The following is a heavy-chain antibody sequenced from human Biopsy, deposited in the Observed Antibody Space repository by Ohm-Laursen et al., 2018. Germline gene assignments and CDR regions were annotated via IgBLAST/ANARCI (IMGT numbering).Heavy chain of an antibody. CDR3: AREAIGVATTFDL. D-gene: IGHD5-12*01. V-gene: IGHV4-59*01. CDR1: DVSISTYY. J-gene: IGHJ3*01. CDR2: IYYNGDT. Sequence: SETLSLTCTVSDVSISTYYWSWIRQSPGRGLEWIEHIYYNGDTDYNPSLKSRVTISLDAPKNQFSLKMSAVTAADTAIYYCAREAIGVATTFDLWGQGTMVAVSS.